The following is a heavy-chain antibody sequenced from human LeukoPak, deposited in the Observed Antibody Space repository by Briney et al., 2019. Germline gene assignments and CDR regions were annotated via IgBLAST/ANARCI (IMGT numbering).Heavy chain of an antibody. CDR1: GFTFTNYG. CDR3: AKDLAGSRYFDY. CDR2: IGGSGGNI. Sequence: GGTLRLSCAASGFTFTNYGMSWVRQAPGKGLEWVSGIGGSGGNIYYADSVRGRFTISRDKSLNTLYLQMNSLRAEDTAIYYCAKDLAGSRYFDYWGQGTLVTVSS. V-gene: IGHV3-23*01. J-gene: IGHJ4*02. D-gene: IGHD6-19*01.